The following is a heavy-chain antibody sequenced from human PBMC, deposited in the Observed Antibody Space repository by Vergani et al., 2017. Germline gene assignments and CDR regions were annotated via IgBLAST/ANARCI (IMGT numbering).Heavy chain of an antibody. CDR3: ARSGGLTDAFDI. CDR1: GFTFSSYA. J-gene: IGHJ3*02. CDR2: ISDDGSNK. V-gene: IGHV3-30*04. Sequence: VQLVESGGGLVQPGGSLRLSCAASGFTFSSYAMHWVRQAPGKGLEWGAVISDDGSNKYYADSVKGRFTISRDNSKNTLYLQMNSLRAEDTAVYYCARSGGLTDAFDIWGQGTMVTVSS. D-gene: IGHD4-23*01.